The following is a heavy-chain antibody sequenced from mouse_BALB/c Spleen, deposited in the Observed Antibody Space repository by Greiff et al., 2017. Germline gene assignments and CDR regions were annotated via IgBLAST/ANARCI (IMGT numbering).Heavy chain of an antibody. CDR3: VRLRLGDWYFDV. D-gene: IGHD1-2*01. J-gene: IGHJ1*01. Sequence: EVQLVESGGGLVQPKGSLKLSCAASGFTFNTYAMNWVRQAPGKGLEWVARIRSKSNNYATYYADSVKDRFTISRDDSQSMLYLQMNNLKTEDTAMYYCVRLRLGDWYFDVWGAGTTVTVSS. V-gene: IGHV10-1*02. CDR2: IRSKSNNYAT. CDR1: GFTFNTYA.